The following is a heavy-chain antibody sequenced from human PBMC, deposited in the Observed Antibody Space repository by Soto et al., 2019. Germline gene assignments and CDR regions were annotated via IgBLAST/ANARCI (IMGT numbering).Heavy chain of an antibody. Sequence: GGSLRLSCAASGFTFSSYGMHWVRQAPGKWLEWLAVISYDGSNKYYADSVKGRFTISRDNSKNTLYLQMNSLRAEDTAVHYCEKDGSDYDILPGYYSDYYYHGMDVWGQGTPVTVSS. CDR3: EKDGSDYDILPGYYSDYYYHGMDV. CDR2: ISYDGSNK. CDR1: GFTFSSYG. V-gene: IGHV3-30*18. D-gene: IGHD3-9*01. J-gene: IGHJ6*02.